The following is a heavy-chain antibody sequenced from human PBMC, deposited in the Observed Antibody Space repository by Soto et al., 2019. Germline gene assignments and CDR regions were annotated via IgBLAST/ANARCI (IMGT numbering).Heavy chain of an antibody. Sequence: QVQLVESGGGVVQPGRSLRLSCAASGFTFSSYAMHWVRQAPGKGLEWVAVISYDGSNKYYADSVKGRFTISRDNSKNQLYLQMNSLRAEDTAVYYCARATPYNRIAAAAWYFDLWGRGTLVTVSS. V-gene: IGHV3-30-3*01. J-gene: IGHJ2*01. D-gene: IGHD6-13*01. CDR1: GFTFSSYA. CDR3: ARATPYNRIAAAAWYFDL. CDR2: ISYDGSNK.